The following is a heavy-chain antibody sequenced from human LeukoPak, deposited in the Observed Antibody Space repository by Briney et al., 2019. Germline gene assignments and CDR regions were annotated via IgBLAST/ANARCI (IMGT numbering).Heavy chain of an antibody. CDR3: ARDRGFGELFSY. D-gene: IGHD3-10*01. CDR2: IYSGGST. V-gene: IGHV3-66*01. CDR1: EXTVSNNY. Sequence: GGSLRLSCAVSEXTVSNNYMSWVRQAPGKGQEWVSVIYSGGSTHYADSVKGRFTISRDNSKNTLYLQMNSLRAEDTAVYYCARDRGFGELFSYWGQGTLVTVSS. J-gene: IGHJ4*02.